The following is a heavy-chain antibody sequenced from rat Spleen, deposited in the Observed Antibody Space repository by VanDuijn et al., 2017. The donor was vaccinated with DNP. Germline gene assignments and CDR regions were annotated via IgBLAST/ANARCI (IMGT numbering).Heavy chain of an antibody. Sequence: EVKLVESGGGLVQPGRSLKLSCAASGFNFNDYWMGWVRQAPGKGLEWIGEINKDSNTIIYTPSLKDKFTISRDNAQNTLYLQMSKLGSEDTAIYYCAREDKGVDAWGQGASVTVSS. J-gene: IGHJ4*01. V-gene: IGHV4-2*01. CDR1: GFNFNDYW. CDR3: AREDKGVDA. D-gene: IGHD2-2*01. CDR2: INKDSNTI.